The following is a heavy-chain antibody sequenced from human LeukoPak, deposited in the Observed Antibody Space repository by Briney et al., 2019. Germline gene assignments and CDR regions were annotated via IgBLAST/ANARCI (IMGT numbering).Heavy chain of an antibody. J-gene: IGHJ4*02. D-gene: IGHD3-9*01. CDR3: ARGALASRDIDY. Sequence: SETLSLTCAVYGGSFSGYYGSWIRQPPGKGLEWIGEINHSGSTNYNPSLKSRVTISVDTSKKQFSLKLSPCTSAATTVYYCARGALASRDIDYWGKGTLVTVSS. CDR2: INHSGST. CDR1: GGSFSGYY. V-gene: IGHV4-34*01.